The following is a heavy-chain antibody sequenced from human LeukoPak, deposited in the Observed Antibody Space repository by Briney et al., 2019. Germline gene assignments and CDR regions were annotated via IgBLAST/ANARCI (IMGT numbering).Heavy chain of an antibody. V-gene: IGHV3-66*01. CDR2: MYIGGST. J-gene: IGHJ3*02. CDR1: GFSVSRNY. Sequence: GGSLRLSCAASGFSVSRNYMSWVRQAPGKGLEWVSVMYIGGSTYYADSVRGRFTTSRDNSKNTLHLQMDSLRAEDTAVYYCAKDSDVYGIESPDALHIWGQGAMVTVSS. CDR3: AKDSDVYGIESPDALHI. D-gene: IGHD2-8*01.